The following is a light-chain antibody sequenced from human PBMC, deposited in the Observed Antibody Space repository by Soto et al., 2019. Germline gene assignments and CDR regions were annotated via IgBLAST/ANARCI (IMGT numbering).Light chain of an antibody. Sequence: DIQMTQSPPTLSASVGDRVTITCRASQSISSWLAWYQQKPGKAPKLLIYKASSLESGVPSRFSGSGSGTEFTLTISSLQPDDFATYYCQQYNSDRTFGQGTKVEIK. CDR1: QSISSW. CDR2: KAS. CDR3: QQYNSDRT. J-gene: IGKJ1*01. V-gene: IGKV1-5*03.